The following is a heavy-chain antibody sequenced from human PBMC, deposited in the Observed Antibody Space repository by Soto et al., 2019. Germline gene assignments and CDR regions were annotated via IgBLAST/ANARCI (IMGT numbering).Heavy chain of an antibody. D-gene: IGHD3-22*01. CDR3: AKDYYYDSSGYQYFDY. Sequence: GGSLRLSCAASGFTFSSYAMSWVHQAPGKGLEWVSAISGSGGSTYYADSVKGRFTISRDNSKNTLYLQMNSLRAEDTAVYYCAKDYYYDSSGYQYFDYWGQGTLVTVSS. CDR1: GFTFSSYA. V-gene: IGHV3-23*01. CDR2: ISGSGGST. J-gene: IGHJ4*02.